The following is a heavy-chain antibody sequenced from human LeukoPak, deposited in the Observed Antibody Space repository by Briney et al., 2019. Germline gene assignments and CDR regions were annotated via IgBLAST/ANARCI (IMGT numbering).Heavy chain of an antibody. CDR2: IYTSGST. V-gene: IGHV4-61*02. Sequence: SQTLSLTCTVSGGSIGSGSYYWSWIRQPAGKGLEWIGRIYTSGSTNYNPSLKSRVTISVDTSKNQFSLKLSSVTAADTAVYYCARHRIAVAGLDAFDIWGQGTMVTVSS. J-gene: IGHJ3*02. D-gene: IGHD6-19*01. CDR3: ARHRIAVAGLDAFDI. CDR1: GGSIGSGSYY.